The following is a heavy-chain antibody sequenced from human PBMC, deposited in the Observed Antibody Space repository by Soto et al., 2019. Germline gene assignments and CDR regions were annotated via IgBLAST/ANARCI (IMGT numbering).Heavy chain of an antibody. CDR1: GFTFSSYA. D-gene: IGHD3-9*01. V-gene: IGHV3-23*01. Sequence: GGSLRLSCAASGFTFSSYAMSWVRQAPGKGLEWVSAISGSGGSTYYAGSVKGRFTISRDNSKNTLYLQMNSLRAEDTAVYYCAKPLEVLRYFDWLYYGMDAWGQGTTVTVSS. CDR3: AKPLEVLRYFDWLYYGMDA. CDR2: ISGSGGST. J-gene: IGHJ6*02.